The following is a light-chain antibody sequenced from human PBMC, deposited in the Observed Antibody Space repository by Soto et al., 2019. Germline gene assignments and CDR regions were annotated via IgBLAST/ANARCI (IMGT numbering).Light chain of an antibody. CDR2: EVV. J-gene: IGLJ1*01. Sequence: QSVLTQPPSVSAAPGQKVTISCSGSSSNIGNNYVSWYQQLPGTAPRLIIYEVVQRPSGVPDRFSGSKSGNTASLTVSGLQAADEADYFCKSYAGSNTYVFGSGTKLTVL. CDR1: SSNIGNNY. CDR3: KSYAGSNTYV. V-gene: IGLV1-51*01.